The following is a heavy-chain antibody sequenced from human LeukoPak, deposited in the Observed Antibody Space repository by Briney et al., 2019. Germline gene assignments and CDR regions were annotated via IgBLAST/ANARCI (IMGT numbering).Heavy chain of an antibody. Sequence: QPGRSLRLSCAASGFTFSSSGMHRVRQAPGKGLEWVAVISYDGSYRYYADSVKGRFTISRDDSKNTLYLEMNSLRAEDTAVYYCAKDRSSSWSFDYWGQGTLVTVSS. V-gene: IGHV3-30*18. D-gene: IGHD6-13*01. J-gene: IGHJ4*02. CDR2: ISYDGSYR. CDR3: AKDRSSSWSFDY. CDR1: GFTFSSSG.